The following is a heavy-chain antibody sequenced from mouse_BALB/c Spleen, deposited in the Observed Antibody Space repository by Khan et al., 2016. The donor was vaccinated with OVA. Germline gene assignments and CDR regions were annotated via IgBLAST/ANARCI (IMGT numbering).Heavy chain of an antibody. Sequence: VQLKQSGPELVKPGASVKMSCKASGYTFTSYVMHWVKQKPGLGLEWIGYIYPFNDDTKYNEKFKGKATLTSDKSSSTAYMERSSLTSEDSAVYYCAPVGNYYVSFTYWGQGTLVTVSA. D-gene: IGHD1-1*01. CDR1: GYTFTSYV. J-gene: IGHJ3*01. CDR2: IYPFNDDT. CDR3: APVGNYYVSFTY. V-gene: IGHV1S136*01.